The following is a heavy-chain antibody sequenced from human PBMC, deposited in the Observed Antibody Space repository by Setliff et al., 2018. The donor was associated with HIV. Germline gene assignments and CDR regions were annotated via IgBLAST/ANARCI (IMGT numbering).Heavy chain of an antibody. CDR3: VRRGLHGPDLGYKAEGIDP. CDR2: ISHRSDI. D-gene: IGHD3-16*01. J-gene: IGHJ5*02. V-gene: IGHV4-39*01. CDR1: GDSITRSRYW. Sequence: PSETLSLTCNVSGDSITRSRYWWGWIRQSPGKGRQWLADISHRSDIAYRESLTRRLTISTNTAKNPISLRLTSVTAADTAVYYCVRRGLHGPDLGYKAEGIDPWGQGVLVTVSS.